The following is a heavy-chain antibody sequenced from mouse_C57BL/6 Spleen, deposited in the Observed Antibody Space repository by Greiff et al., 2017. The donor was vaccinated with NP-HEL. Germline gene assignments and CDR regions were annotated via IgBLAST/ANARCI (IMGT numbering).Heavy chain of an antibody. Sequence: VQLQQSGAELAKPGASVKLSCKASGYTFTSYWMHWVNQRPGQGLEWIGYINPSSGYTKYNQKFKDKATLTADKSSSTAYMQLSSLTYEDSAVYYCARSDTTGSWAMDYWGQGTSVTVSS. CDR2: INPSSGYT. CDR3: ARSDTTGSWAMDY. J-gene: IGHJ4*01. V-gene: IGHV1-7*01. D-gene: IGHD1-1*01. CDR1: GYTFTSYW.